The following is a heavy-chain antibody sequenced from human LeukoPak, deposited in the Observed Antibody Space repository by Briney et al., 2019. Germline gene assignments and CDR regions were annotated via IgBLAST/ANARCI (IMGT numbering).Heavy chain of an antibody. CDR1: GGSFSGYY. D-gene: IGHD2-15*01. J-gene: IGHJ4*02. CDR3: ASDCSGGSCYSAYFDY. Sequence: KPSETLSLTCAVYGGSFSGYYWSWIRQPPGKGLEWIGEINHSGSTNYNPSLKSRVTMSVDTSKNQFSLKLSSVTAADTAVYYCASDCSGGSCYSAYFDYWGQGTLVTVSS. CDR2: INHSGST. V-gene: IGHV4-34*01.